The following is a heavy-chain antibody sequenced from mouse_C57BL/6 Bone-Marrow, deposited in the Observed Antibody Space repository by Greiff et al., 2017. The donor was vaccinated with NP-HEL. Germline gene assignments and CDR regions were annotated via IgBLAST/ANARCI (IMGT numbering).Heavy chain of an antibody. J-gene: IGHJ4*01. D-gene: IGHD3-2*02. CDR3: ARSGGIRSYAMDY. V-gene: IGHV1-81*01. CDR2: LYPRSGNT. Sequence: VQLQQSGAELARPGASVKLSCKASGYTFTSYGISWVKQRPGQGLEWIGELYPRSGNTYYNEKFKGKATLTADKSSSSAKVELHSLTSEESAVYVCARSGGIRSYAMDYWGQGTSVTVSS. CDR1: GYTFTSYG.